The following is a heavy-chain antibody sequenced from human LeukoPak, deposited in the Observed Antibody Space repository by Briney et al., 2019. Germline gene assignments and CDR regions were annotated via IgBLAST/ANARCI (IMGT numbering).Heavy chain of an antibody. V-gene: IGHV4-31*03. CDR2: IYYSGST. D-gene: IGHD7-27*01. CDR3: ARSWGQHSASDI. Sequence: SETLSLTCTVSGGSISSGGYYWSWIRQHPGKGLEWIGYIYYSGSTYYNPSVKSRVTISVDTSKNQFSLKLSSVTAADTAIYYCARSWGQHSASDIWGQGTMVTVSS. J-gene: IGHJ3*02. CDR1: GGSISSGGYY.